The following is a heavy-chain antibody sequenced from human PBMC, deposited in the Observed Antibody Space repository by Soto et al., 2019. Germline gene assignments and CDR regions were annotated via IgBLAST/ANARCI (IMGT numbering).Heavy chain of an antibody. J-gene: IGHJ4*02. V-gene: IGHV3-23*01. Sequence: SCAASGFTFSRYAMSWVRQAPGKGLEWVSAISGSGGSTYYADSVKGRFAISRDNSKNTLYLQMNSLRAEDTAVYYCAKVPYYYDSSGYYQEVWGQGTLVTVSS. CDR3: AKVPYYYDSSGYYQEV. D-gene: IGHD3-22*01. CDR2: ISGSGGST. CDR1: GFTFSRYA.